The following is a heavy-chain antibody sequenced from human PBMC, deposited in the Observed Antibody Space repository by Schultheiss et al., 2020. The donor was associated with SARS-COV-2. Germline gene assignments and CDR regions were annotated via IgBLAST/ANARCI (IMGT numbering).Heavy chain of an antibody. J-gene: IGHJ4*02. CDR1: GFTFDDYA. CDR2: ISGSGGST. V-gene: IGHV3-23*01. D-gene: IGHD5-12*01. CDR3: AKEDSGYDQAFDY. Sequence: GASLKISCAASGFTFDDYAMHWVRQAPGKGLEWVSAISGSGGSTYYADSVKGRFTISRDNSKNTLYLQMNSLRAEDTAVYYCAKEDSGYDQAFDYWGQGTLVTVSS.